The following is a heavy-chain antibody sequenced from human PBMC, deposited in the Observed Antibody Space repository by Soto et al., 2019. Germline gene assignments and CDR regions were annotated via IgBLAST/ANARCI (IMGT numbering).Heavy chain of an antibody. J-gene: IGHJ6*02. CDR3: ARDIAARDYYYYGMDV. V-gene: IGHV1-69*13. Sequence: SLKVSCKASGVTSSSYSISWVRQAPGQGLEWMGGIIPIFGTANYAQKFQGRVTITADESTSTAYMELSSLRSEDTAVYYCARDIAARDYYYYGMDVWGQGTTVTVSS. CDR2: IIPIFGTA. D-gene: IGHD6-6*01. CDR1: GVTSSSYS.